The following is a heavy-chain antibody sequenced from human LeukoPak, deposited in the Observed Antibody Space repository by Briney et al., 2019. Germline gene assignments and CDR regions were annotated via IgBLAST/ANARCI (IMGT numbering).Heavy chain of an antibody. V-gene: IGHV3-74*01. CDR3: AREGRYYYYYYYMDV. CDR2: INSDGSST. Sequence: GGSLRLSCAASGFTFSSYWMHWDRQAPGTGLVWVSRINSDGSSTSYADSVKGRFTISRDNAKNTLYLQMNSLRAEDTAVYYCAREGRYYYYYYYMDVWGKGTTVTVSS. J-gene: IGHJ6*03. CDR1: GFTFSSYW.